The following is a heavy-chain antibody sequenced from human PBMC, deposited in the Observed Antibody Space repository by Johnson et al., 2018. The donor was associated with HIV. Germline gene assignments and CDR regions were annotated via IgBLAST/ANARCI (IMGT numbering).Heavy chain of an antibody. CDR3: ARGAPPTWYRSSCRGGAFDI. Sequence: QVQLVESGGGVVQPGRSLRLSCAASGFTFSSYAMHWVRQAPGKGLEWVAVISYDGSNKYYADSVKGRFTISRDNSKNTLYLQMNSLSAEDTAVYYCARGAPPTWYRSSCRGGAFDIWGQGTMVTVSS. CDR2: ISYDGSNK. V-gene: IGHV3-30*04. J-gene: IGHJ3*02. D-gene: IGHD6-13*01. CDR1: GFTFSSYA.